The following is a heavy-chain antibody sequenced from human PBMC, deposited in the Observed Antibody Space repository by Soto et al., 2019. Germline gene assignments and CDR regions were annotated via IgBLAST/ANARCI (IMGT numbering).Heavy chain of an antibody. V-gene: IGHV3-21*01. CDR3: ARGWSCSSSSCQISWFDP. D-gene: IGHD2-2*01. CDR1: GFTFISYW. J-gene: IGHJ5*02. CDR2: ISSSNSYI. Sequence: PGGSLRLSCAASGFTFISYWMHWVRQAPGKGLEWVSSISSSNSYIYYADSVKGRFTISRDNARNSLYLQMNSLRAEDTAVYYCARGWSCSSSSCQISWFDPWGQGTLVTVSS.